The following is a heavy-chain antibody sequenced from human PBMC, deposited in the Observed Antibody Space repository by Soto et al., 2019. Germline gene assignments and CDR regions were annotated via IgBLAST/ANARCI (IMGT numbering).Heavy chain of an antibody. J-gene: IGHJ3*02. CDR1: GVVCSSYA. CDR2: ISGSGTTA. Sequence: PGGSLRLSCAASGVVCSSYAMSWVRQAPGKGLEWVSAISGSGTTAYYADSVKGRFIFSRDNPKNTMYLQMNSLRAEDTAVYFCAKTTDGWFSAFEIWGQGTVVTVSS. V-gene: IGHV3-23*01. D-gene: IGHD6-19*01. CDR3: AKTTDGWFSAFEI.